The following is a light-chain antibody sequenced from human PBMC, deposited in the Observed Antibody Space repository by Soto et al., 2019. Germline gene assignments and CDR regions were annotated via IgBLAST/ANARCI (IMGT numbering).Light chain of an antibody. Sequence: EIVMTQSPATLSVSPGDRVTLSCSASQNIDNNLAWYQQRPGQPPRLLIYGASTRANGIPARFSGSGSGTEFTLTISSLQSEDFAVYCCQQYNNWPPLTVGGGPKVEIK. CDR2: GAS. CDR3: QQYNNWPPLT. V-gene: IGKV3D-15*01. J-gene: IGKJ4*01. CDR1: QNIDNN.